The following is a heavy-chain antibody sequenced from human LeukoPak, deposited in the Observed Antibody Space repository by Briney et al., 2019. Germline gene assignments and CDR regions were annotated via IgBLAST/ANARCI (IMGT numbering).Heavy chain of an antibody. CDR2: ISYDGSNK. J-gene: IGHJ4*02. Sequence: RSLRLSCAASGFTFSSYAMHWVRQAPGKGLEWVAVISYDGSNKYYADSVKGRFTISRDNSKNTLYLQMNSLRAEDTAVYYCAREGSVVVTAIPTDYWGQGTLVTVSS. CDR3: AREGSVVVTAIPTDY. CDR1: GFTFSSYA. D-gene: IGHD2-21*02. V-gene: IGHV3-30*04.